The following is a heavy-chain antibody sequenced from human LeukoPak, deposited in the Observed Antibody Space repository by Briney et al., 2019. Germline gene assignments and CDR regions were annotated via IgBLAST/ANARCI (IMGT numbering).Heavy chain of an antibody. CDR1: GYTFTSYD. D-gene: IGHD3-3*01. CDR2: MNPNSGNT. CDR3: ARGIYDFWSGYYRDYYYYMDV. V-gene: IGHV1-8*03. J-gene: IGHJ6*03. Sequence: ASVKVSCKASGYTFTSYDINWVRQATGQGLEWMGWMNPNSGNTGYAQKFQGRVTITRNTSISTAYMELSSLRSEDTAVYYCARGIYDFWSGYYRDYYYYMDVWGKGTTVTVSS.